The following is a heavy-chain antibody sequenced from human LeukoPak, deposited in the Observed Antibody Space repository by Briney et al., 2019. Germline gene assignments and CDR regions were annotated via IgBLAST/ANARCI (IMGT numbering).Heavy chain of an antibody. J-gene: IGHJ4*02. Sequence: ASVKVSCKASGYTFTDSYIHWVRQAPGQGLEWMGWINPDSDVTNYAQKFQGRVTMTRDTSNSTAYMELSRLKSDDTAVYYCARTLVRGVIDYWGQGTLVTVS. CDR1: GYTFTDSY. CDR2: INPDSDVT. V-gene: IGHV1-2*02. D-gene: IGHD3-10*02. CDR3: ARTLVRGVIDY.